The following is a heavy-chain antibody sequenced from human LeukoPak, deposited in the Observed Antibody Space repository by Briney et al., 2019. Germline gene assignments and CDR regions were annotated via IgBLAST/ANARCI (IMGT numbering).Heavy chain of an antibody. V-gene: IGHV4-34*01. CDR1: GGSFSGYY. Sequence: SETLCLTCAVYGGSFSGYYWSWIRQPPGKGLEWIGEINHSGSTNYNPSLKSRVTISVDTSKNQFSLKLSSVTAADTAVYYCARGGRASIAVVPAAMAYYYYGMDVWGQGTTVTVSS. CDR2: INHSGST. J-gene: IGHJ6*02. D-gene: IGHD2-2*01. CDR3: ARGGRASIAVVPAAMAYYYYGMDV.